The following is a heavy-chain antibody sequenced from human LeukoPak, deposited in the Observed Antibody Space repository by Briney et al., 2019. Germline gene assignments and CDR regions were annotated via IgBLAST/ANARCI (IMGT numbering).Heavy chain of an antibody. Sequence: PGRSLRLSCAASGFTFDDYAMHWVRQAPGKGLEWVSGISWNSGNIGYADSVKGRFTISRDNAKNSLYLQMNSLRAEDTALYYCAKDKAPMITMVRGVTGGYFDYWGQGTLVTVSS. D-gene: IGHD3-10*01. CDR3: AKDKAPMITMVRGVTGGYFDY. J-gene: IGHJ4*02. V-gene: IGHV3-9*01. CDR2: ISWNSGNI. CDR1: GFTFDDYA.